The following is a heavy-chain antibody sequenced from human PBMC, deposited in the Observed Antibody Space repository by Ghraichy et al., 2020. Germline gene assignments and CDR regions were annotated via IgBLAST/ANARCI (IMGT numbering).Heavy chain of an antibody. CDR2: ISGSGGST. D-gene: IGHD1-26*01. Sequence: GGSLRLSCAASGFTFSTYAMSWVRQAPGKGLEWVSAISGSGGSTYYADSVRGRFTISRDNSKNTLYLQMNSLRAEDTAVYYCAKAGGREPQVGYYYYYMDVWGKGTTVTVSS. CDR1: GFTFSTYA. J-gene: IGHJ6*03. V-gene: IGHV3-23*01. CDR3: AKAGGREPQVGYYYYYMDV.